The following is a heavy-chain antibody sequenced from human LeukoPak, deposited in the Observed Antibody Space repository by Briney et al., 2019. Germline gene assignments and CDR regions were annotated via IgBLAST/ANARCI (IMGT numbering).Heavy chain of an antibody. CDR3: AKSGLPTVSRQRVHAFDI. V-gene: IGHV4-39*07. D-gene: IGHD4-17*01. Sequence: SETLSLTCTVSGGSISSSSYYWGWIRQPPGKGLEWIGEINHSGSTNYNPSLKSRVTISVDTSKNQFSLKLSSVTAADTAVYYCAKSGLPTVSRQRVHAFDIWGQGTMVTVSS. J-gene: IGHJ3*02. CDR1: GGSISSSSYY. CDR2: INHSGST.